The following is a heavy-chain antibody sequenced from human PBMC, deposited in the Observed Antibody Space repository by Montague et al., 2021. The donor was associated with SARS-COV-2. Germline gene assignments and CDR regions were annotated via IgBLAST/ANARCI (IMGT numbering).Heavy chain of an antibody. J-gene: IGHJ4*02. CDR3: ARGTWQQLNY. D-gene: IGHD6-13*01. V-gene: IGHV4-59*13. CDR2: IFYTGST. CDR1: GGSITNYY. Sequence: SVPLSLPCTVSGGSITNYYWNWIRQPPGKGLEWIGYIFYTGSTNYNPSLKSRVTISVDTSKNQFSLKLTSVTAADTAVYYCARGTWQQLNYWGQGTLVTVSS.